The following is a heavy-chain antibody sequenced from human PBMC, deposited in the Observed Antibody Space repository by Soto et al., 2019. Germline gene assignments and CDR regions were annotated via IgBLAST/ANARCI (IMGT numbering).Heavy chain of an antibody. J-gene: IGHJ4*02. D-gene: IGHD7-27*01. V-gene: IGHV1-18*01. CDR3: ASDSRITGNWAYFLNY. CDR2: ISAYNGNT. Sequence: QGQLVQSGAEVKKPGASVKVSCKASGYTFTDFGISWVRQAPGQGLEWMGWISAYNGNTNYAQKVQGRVTMTIDTSTSTAYLKLRSLTSNNTNISYCASDSRITGNWAYFLNYCGQATLVTVSS. CDR1: GYTFTDFG.